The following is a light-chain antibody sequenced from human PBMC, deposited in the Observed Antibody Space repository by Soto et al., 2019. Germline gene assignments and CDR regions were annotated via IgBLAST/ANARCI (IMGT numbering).Light chain of an antibody. V-gene: IGKV1-27*01. J-gene: IGKJ1*01. CDR3: QKYDSDPWT. CDR1: QGISNY. Sequence: DIQMTQSPSSLSASVGDRVTITCRASQGISNYLAWYEQKPGKAPKLLIYAASTLQSGVPSRFSGSGSGTDFTLIISSLQTEDVATYYCQKYDSDPWTFGQGTNVEIK. CDR2: AAS.